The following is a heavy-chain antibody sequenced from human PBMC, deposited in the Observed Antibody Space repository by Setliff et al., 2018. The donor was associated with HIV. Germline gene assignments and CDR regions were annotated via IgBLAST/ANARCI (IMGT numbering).Heavy chain of an antibody. Sequence: PGGSLRLSCAASGFTFSTNGMHWVRQAPGKGLEWISFIGPSSSPIFYADSVKGRFTISRDNAKNSLYLQMTSLRVEDTAVYYCARKSGSFNYEDYWGQGTLVTVSS. CDR3: ARKSGSFNYEDY. V-gene: IGHV3-48*01. J-gene: IGHJ4*02. CDR2: IGPSSSPI. D-gene: IGHD1-26*01. CDR1: GFTFSTNG.